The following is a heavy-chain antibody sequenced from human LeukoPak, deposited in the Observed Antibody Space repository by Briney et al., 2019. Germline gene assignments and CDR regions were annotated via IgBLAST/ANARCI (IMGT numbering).Heavy chain of an antibody. V-gene: IGHV4-38-2*02. CDR2: IYHSGST. Sequence: SETLSLTCTVSGYSVSSGYYWGWIRQPPGKGLEWIGSIYHSGSTYYNPSLKSRVTISVDTSKNQFSLKLSSVTAADTAVYYCARSVAAAGTLIDYWGQGTLVTVSS. CDR1: GYSVSSGYY. CDR3: ARSVAAAGTLIDY. J-gene: IGHJ4*02. D-gene: IGHD6-13*01.